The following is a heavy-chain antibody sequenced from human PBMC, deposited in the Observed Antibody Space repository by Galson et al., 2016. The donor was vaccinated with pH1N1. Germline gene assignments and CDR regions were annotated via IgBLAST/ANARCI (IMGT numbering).Heavy chain of an antibody. J-gene: IGHJ3*02. CDR2: VNPGGPSI. D-gene: IGHD4-17*01. Sequence: QSGAEVKKPGESLKISCKASGYTFTTYWIAWVRQVPGKGLEWVGVVNPGGPSISYSPPFQGQVTISSDKPISTAYLQWISLKASDTATYYCARQYDFGDYRGDAFDIWGQGTMVIVSS. CDR3: ARQYDFGDYRGDAFDI. CDR1: GYTFTTYW. V-gene: IGHV5-51*04.